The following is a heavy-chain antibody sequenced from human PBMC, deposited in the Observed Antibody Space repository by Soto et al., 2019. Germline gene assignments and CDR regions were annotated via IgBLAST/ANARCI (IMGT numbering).Heavy chain of an antibody. CDR2: IYYSGST. V-gene: IGHV4-31*11. CDR3: ARRAGNRRGYPIDS. J-gene: IGHJ4*02. Sequence: QVQLQESGPGLVKPSQTLSLTCAVSGGSIRSDGSYWTWIGQLPGGGLEWIGYIYYSGSTSYNRPLESRASISVDSSENQFSLRLTSVTAADTAVYYCARRAGNRRGYPIDSWGQGTLVTVSS. D-gene: IGHD5-18*01. CDR1: GGSIRSDGSY.